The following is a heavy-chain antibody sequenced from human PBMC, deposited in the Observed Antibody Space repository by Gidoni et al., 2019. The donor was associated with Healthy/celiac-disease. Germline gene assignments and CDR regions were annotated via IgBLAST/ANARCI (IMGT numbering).Heavy chain of an antibody. D-gene: IGHD5-18*01. J-gene: IGHJ4*02. V-gene: IGHV3-33*01. CDR1: GFTLSSYG. CDR2: RWDDGSNK. CDR3: ARDNTGYGFVGPIDY. Sequence: QVQLVESGGGVVQPGRSLRLSCAASGFTLSSYGMHWVRQAPGKGLEWVAVRWDDGSNKYYADSVKGRFTISRDNSKNTLYLQMNSLRAEDTAVYYCARDNTGYGFVGPIDYWGQGTLVTVSS.